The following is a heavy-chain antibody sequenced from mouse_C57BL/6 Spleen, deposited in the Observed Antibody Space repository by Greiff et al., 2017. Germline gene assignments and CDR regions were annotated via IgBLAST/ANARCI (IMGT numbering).Heavy chain of an antibody. CDR2: IYPGSGST. V-gene: IGHV1-55*01. CDR1: GYTFTSYW. Sequence: QVQLQQSGAELVKPGASVKMSCKASGYTFTSYWITWVKQRPGQGLEWIGDIYPGSGSTNYNEKFKGKATLTVDTSSSTAYMLLSSLTSEDAAVYCCAKYLERRNDIDYWGQGTTLTVSS. D-gene: IGHD1-2*01. J-gene: IGHJ2*01. CDR3: AKYLERRNDIDY.